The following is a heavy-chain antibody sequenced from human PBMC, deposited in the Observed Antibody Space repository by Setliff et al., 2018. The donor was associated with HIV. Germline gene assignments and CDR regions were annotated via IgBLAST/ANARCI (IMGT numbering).Heavy chain of an antibody. CDR3: ASSGDPYVGADY. J-gene: IGHJ4*02. D-gene: IGHD3-16*01. CDR2: TRNKVNSYTT. V-gene: IGHV3-72*01. CDR1: GFTFSDHY. Sequence: GGSLRLSCAASGFTFSDHYMDWVRQAPGKGLEWVGRTRNKVNSYTTEYAASVKGTFTISRDDSKSIAYLQMNSLKTEDTAVYYCASSGDPYVGADYWGQGTLVTVSS.